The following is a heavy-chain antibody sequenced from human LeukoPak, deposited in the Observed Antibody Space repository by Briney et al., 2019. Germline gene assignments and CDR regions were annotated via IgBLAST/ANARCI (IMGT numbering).Heavy chain of an antibody. D-gene: IGHD4-11*01. Sequence: GESLKISCEGSGNSFTNYWIGWVRQMPGEGLEWMGIIRPGDSDTRYSTSFQGQVTISVDKSKTTAYLQWGSLRASDTAMYYCARQGPTVKNASDIWGQGTMVTVSS. CDR2: IRPGDSDT. CDR3: ARQGPTVKNASDI. CDR1: GNSFTNYW. V-gene: IGHV5-51*01. J-gene: IGHJ3*02.